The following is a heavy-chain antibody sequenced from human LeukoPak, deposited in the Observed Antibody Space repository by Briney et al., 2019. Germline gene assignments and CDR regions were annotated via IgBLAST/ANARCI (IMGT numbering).Heavy chain of an antibody. J-gene: IGHJ4*02. Sequence: GGSLRLSCAASGFTFSRNGMTWVRQAPGKGLEWVSGIGPSGDRTYYVDSVKGRFTISRDNSKNTVYLQMSSLRADDTAVYYCATDSGWILFDDWGQGTLVTVSS. D-gene: IGHD2-2*03. V-gene: IGHV3-23*01. CDR1: GFTFSRNG. CDR2: IGPSGDRT. CDR3: ATDSGWILFDD.